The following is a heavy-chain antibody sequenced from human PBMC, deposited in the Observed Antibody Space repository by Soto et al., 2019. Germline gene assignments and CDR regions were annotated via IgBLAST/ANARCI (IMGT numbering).Heavy chain of an antibody. CDR1: GGSVRSGNHY. Sequence: PSETLSLTCSVSGGSVRSGNHYWSWIRQPPGKGLEWIGYIFNSGGTKYNPSLKSRVSISADMSKNQFSLNLTSVTAADTAVYYCATDSDTVTTGYWGPGTLVTVSS. CDR2: IFNSGGT. J-gene: IGHJ4*02. CDR3: ATDSDTVTTGY. V-gene: IGHV4-61*01. D-gene: IGHD4-17*01.